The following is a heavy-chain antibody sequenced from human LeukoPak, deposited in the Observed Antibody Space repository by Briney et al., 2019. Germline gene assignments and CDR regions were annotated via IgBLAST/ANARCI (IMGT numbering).Heavy chain of an antibody. D-gene: IGHD6-19*01. CDR3: AGDGIGVLPGDAFDM. Sequence: GGSLRLSCAASGFTFSTHSMNWVRQAPGKGLEWLSFISHRDGTTYYADSVRGRFTISRDNAQNSLFLQMNSLRDEDTGVYYCAGDGIGVLPGDAFDMWGEGTMVTVSS. CDR1: GFTFSTHS. CDR2: ISHRDGTT. V-gene: IGHV3-48*02. J-gene: IGHJ3*02.